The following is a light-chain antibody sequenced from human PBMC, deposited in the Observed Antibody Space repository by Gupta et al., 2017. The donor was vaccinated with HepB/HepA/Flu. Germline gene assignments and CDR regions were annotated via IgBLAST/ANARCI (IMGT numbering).Light chain of an antibody. J-gene: IGKJ1*01. V-gene: IGKV1-39*01. CDR2: SAS. CDR3: QHSYSLPRT. Sequence: DLQMTQSPSSLSASVGDKVTISCRASQSIGGYLHWYQQKPGKAPMLLIYSASRLQSGVPSRFSGSGSGTDFTLTISSLQPEDFATYSCQHSYSLPRTFGQGTKVDIK. CDR1: QSIGGY.